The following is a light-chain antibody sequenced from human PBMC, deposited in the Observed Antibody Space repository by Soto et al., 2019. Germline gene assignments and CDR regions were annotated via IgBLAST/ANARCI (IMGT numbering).Light chain of an antibody. CDR2: AAS. V-gene: IGKV1-27*01. CDR3: QKYDYVPYT. Sequence: DIQMTQSPSSLSTSVGDTVTITCRASQDIRNYLAWYQQRPGKVPKLLIFAASTLHSGVPSRFSGSGFGTDFSLTISSLQPEDIATYYCQKYDYVPYTFGQGTKVEI. CDR1: QDIRNY. J-gene: IGKJ2*01.